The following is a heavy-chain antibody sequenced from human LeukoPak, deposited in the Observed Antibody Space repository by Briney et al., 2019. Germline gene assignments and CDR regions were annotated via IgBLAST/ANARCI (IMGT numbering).Heavy chain of an antibody. CDR1: GFTFSSYA. Sequence: GGSLRLSCAASGFTFSSYAMSWVRQAPGKGLEWVSAISGSGGSTYYADSVRGRFAISRDNSKNTLYLQMNSLRAEDTAVYYCAKGPVAWANWNYYFDYWGQGTLVTVSS. CDR2: ISGSGGST. J-gene: IGHJ4*02. V-gene: IGHV3-23*01. D-gene: IGHD1-7*01. CDR3: AKGPVAWANWNYYFDY.